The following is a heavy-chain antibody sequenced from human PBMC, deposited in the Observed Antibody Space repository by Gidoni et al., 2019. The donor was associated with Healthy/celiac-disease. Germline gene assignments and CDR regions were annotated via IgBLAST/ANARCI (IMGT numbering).Heavy chain of an antibody. D-gene: IGHD3-16*01. V-gene: IGHV3-23*01. CDR1: GFTFSTYA. CDR2: ISGSGGST. J-gene: IGHJ4*02. CDR3: AKDRHDYIWGSYLFDY. Sequence: EVQLLESGGGLVQPGGSLRLSCAASGFTFSTYAMCWVRQAPGKGLEWVSAISGSGGSTYYADSVKGRLTISRDNSKNTLYLQMNSLRAEDTAVYYCAKDRHDYIWGSYLFDYWGQGTLVTVSS.